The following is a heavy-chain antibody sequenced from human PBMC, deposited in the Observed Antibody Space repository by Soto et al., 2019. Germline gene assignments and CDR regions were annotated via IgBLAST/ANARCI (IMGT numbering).Heavy chain of an antibody. Sequence: ASVKVSCKASGYTFTGYYMHWVRQAPGQGLDWFVWFNPNSVGTNYSQKFQGWVTMTRDTSISTAYMELSRLRFDDTAVFYCAREGPLGDFWSGYYYGMDVWGQGTTVTVSS. CDR3: AREGPLGDFWSGYYYGMDV. J-gene: IGHJ6*02. D-gene: IGHD3-3*01. V-gene: IGHV1-2*04. CDR1: GYTFTGYY. CDR2: FNPNSVGT.